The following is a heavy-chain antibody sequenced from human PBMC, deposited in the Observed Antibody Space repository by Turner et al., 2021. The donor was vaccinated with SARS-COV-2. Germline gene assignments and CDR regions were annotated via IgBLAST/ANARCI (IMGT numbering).Heavy chain of an antibody. Sequence: EVQLVESGGGLVKPGGSLRLSCAASGFTFSRYSMNWVRQAPGKGLEWVSSISSSSSYIYYADSVKGRFTISRDNAKNSLYLQMNSLRAEDTVVYYCARGTYYYDSSVYSGTNWFDPWGQGTLVTVSS. D-gene: IGHD3-22*01. V-gene: IGHV3-21*01. CDR2: ISSSSSYI. J-gene: IGHJ5*02. CDR3: ARGTYYYDSSVYSGTNWFDP. CDR1: GFTFSRYS.